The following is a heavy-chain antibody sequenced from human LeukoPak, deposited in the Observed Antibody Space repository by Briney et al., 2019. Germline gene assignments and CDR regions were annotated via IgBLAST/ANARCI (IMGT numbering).Heavy chain of an antibody. D-gene: IGHD3-10*01. Sequence: GESLKISCKGSGYSFSSYWIAWVRQMPGKGLEWMGIIYPGDSDTTYSPSFQGQVTISADKSISTAYLQWNSLKASDTAMYFCARRRSSTLIDYWGQGILVTVSS. CDR1: GYSFSSYW. J-gene: IGHJ4*02. V-gene: IGHV5-51*01. CDR3: ARRRSSTLIDY. CDR2: IYPGDSDT.